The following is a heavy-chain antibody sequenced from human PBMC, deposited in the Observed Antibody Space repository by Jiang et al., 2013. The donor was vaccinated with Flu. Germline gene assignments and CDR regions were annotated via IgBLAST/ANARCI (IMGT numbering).Heavy chain of an antibody. CDR2: IYYSGST. J-gene: IGHJ3*02. D-gene: IGHD5-18*01. CDR1: GGSISSSSYY. Sequence: GPGLVKPSETLSLTCTVSGGSISSSSYYWGWIRQPPGKGLEWIGSIYYSGSTYYNPSLKSRVTISVDTSKNQFSLKLSSVTAADTAVYYCARRGRDTAMVHDAFDIWGQGTMVTVSS. V-gene: IGHV4-39*01. CDR3: ARRGRDTAMVHDAFDI.